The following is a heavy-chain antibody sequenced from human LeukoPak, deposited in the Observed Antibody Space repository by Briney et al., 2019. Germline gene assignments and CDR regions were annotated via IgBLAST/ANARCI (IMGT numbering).Heavy chain of an antibody. CDR2: INPNNGNT. CDR3: TRVRNSNNWWGAFDI. D-gene: IGHD2/OR15-2a*01. J-gene: IGHJ3*02. Sequence: GASVTVSCKAFGYTFGTSSISWVRQAPGQRPEWMGWINPNNGNTQYARGVQGRVTMSTDTSRSTAYMELRSLRSDDTAVYYCTRVRNSNNWWGAFDIWGQGTTVTVSS. CDR1: GYTFGTSS. V-gene: IGHV1-18*01.